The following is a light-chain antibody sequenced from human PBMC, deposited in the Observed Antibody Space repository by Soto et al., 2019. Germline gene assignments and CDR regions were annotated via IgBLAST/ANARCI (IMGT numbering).Light chain of an antibody. CDR3: QQYNNWPRT. CDR2: DTS. V-gene: IGKV3-15*01. CDR1: QSFSSRY. J-gene: IGKJ4*01. Sequence: ETVLTQSPGTLSLSPGERATLSCRASQSFSSRYLAWYQQKPGQAPRLLIYDTSTRATGIPARFSGSGSGTEFTLTISSLQSDDYAVYYCQQYNNWPRTFGGGTKVDIK.